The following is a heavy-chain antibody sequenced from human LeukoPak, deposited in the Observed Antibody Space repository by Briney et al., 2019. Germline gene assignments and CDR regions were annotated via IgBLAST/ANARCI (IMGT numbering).Heavy chain of an antibody. D-gene: IGHD6-13*01. CDR3: TRLGNSSPDFDY. CDR1: GFTFSDSA. Sequence: GGSLRLSCAASGFTFSDSAMHWVRQASGKGLEWVGRIRSKANSYATAYAASVKGRFTISRDDSKNTAYLQMNSLKTEDTAVYYCTRLGNSSPDFDYWGQGTLVTVSS. CDR2: IRSKANSYAT. V-gene: IGHV3-73*01. J-gene: IGHJ4*02.